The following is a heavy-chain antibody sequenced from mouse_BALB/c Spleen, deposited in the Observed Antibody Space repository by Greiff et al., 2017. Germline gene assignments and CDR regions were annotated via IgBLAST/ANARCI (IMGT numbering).Heavy chain of an antibody. Sequence: LVESGPELVKPGASVKMSCKASGYTFTSYVMHWVKQKPGQGLEWIGYINPYNDGTKYNEKFKGKATLTSDKSSSTAYMELSSLTSEDSAVYYCAREDYYGSSYPWFAYWGQGTLVTVSA. D-gene: IGHD1-1*01. CDR1: GYTFTSYV. V-gene: IGHV1-14*01. CDR3: AREDYYGSSYPWFAY. J-gene: IGHJ3*01. CDR2: INPYNDGT.